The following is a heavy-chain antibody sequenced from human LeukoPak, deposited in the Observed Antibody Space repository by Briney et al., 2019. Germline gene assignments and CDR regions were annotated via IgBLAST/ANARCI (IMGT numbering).Heavy chain of an antibody. CDR2: INYSGNT. V-gene: IGHV4-39*07. J-gene: IGHJ4*02. D-gene: IGHD3-10*01. Sequence: SETLSLTCTVSGDSISTSNSYWGWIRQPPGKGLEWIGSINYSGNTYYNPSLKSRVTMSVDTSKNQFSLKLSSVTAADTAVYYCARSRSGTFDYWGQGTLVTVSS. CDR1: GDSISTSNSY. CDR3: ARSRSGTFDY.